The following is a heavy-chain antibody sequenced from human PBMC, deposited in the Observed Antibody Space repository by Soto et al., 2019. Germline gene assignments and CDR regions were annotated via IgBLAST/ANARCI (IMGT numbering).Heavy chain of an antibody. V-gene: IGHV4-30-2*01. CDR1: GGSISSGGYS. J-gene: IGHJ3*02. D-gene: IGHD3-22*01. CDR3: ARDSSGYYRSDAFDI. Sequence: SETLSLTCAVSGGSISSGGYSWSWIRQPPGKGLEWIGYIYHSGSTYYNPSLKSRVTISVDRSKNQFSLKLSSVTAADTAVYYRARDSSGYYRSDAFDIWGQGTMVTVSS. CDR2: IYHSGST.